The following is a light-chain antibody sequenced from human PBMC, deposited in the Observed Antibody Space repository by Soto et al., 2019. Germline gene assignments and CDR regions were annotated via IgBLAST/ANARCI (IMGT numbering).Light chain of an antibody. CDR2: AAS. CDR1: QSIATY. Sequence: DIQMTQSPSSLSASVGDIVTITCRASQSIATYLNWYQQKPGKAPKLLIYAASILQTGGPSRFSGSGSGTDFTLTITGLQPDDFATYYCQQSYSAPFTFGGGTKVDIK. CDR3: QQSYSAPFT. J-gene: IGKJ4*01. V-gene: IGKV1-39*01.